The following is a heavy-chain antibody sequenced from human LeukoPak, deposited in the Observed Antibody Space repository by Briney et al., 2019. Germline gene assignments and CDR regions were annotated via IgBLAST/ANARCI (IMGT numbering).Heavy chain of an antibody. D-gene: IGHD6-25*01. Sequence: GGSLRLSCAASGFTFSSYAMHWVRQAPGKGLEYVSAIRSNGGSTYYANSVKGRFTISRDNSKNTLYPQMGSLRAEDMAVYYCARSRQSNIAAALYWGQGTLVTVSS. V-gene: IGHV3-64*01. CDR1: GFTFSSYA. CDR3: ARSRQSNIAAALY. J-gene: IGHJ4*02. CDR2: IRSNGGST.